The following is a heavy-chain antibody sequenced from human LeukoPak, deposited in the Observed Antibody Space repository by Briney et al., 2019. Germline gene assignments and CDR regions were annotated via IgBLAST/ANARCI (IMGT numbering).Heavy chain of an antibody. CDR2: ISTSSSYI. V-gene: IGHV3-21*01. D-gene: IGHD3-22*01. Sequence: PGGSLRLSCAASAFTFSSYSMNWVRQAPGKGLEWVSFISTSSSYIHYADSVKGRFTISRDNAKNSLYLQMNSLRAEDTAVYYCARGSYYYDSSGYYHGDYWGQGTLVTVSS. J-gene: IGHJ4*02. CDR3: ARGSYYYDSSGYYHGDY. CDR1: AFTFSSYS.